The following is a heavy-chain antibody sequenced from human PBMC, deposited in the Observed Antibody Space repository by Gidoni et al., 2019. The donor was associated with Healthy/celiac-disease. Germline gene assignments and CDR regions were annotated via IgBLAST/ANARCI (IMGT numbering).Heavy chain of an antibody. CDR2: IIPILGIA. Sequence: QVQLVQSGAEVKKPGSSVKVSCQASVGTFSSYTISWVRQAPVQGLEWMGRIIPILGIANYAQKFQGRVTITADKSTSTAYMELSSLRSEDTAVYYCARADRIAVAGTQGFDYWGQGTLVTVSS. J-gene: IGHJ4*02. D-gene: IGHD6-19*01. CDR3: ARADRIAVAGTQGFDY. CDR1: VGTFSSYT. V-gene: IGHV1-69*02.